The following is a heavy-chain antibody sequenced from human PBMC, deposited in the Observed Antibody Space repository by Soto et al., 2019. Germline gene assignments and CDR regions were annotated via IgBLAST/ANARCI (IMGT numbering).Heavy chain of an antibody. J-gene: IGHJ6*02. D-gene: IGHD3-3*01. CDR1: GFTFSSYG. CDR2: ISYDGSNK. CDR3: AKAFTTFGVGGYYYYGMDV. V-gene: IGHV3-30*18. Sequence: GGSLRLSCAASGFTFSSYGMHWVRHAPGKGQEWVAVISYDGSNKYYADSVKGRFTISRDNSKNTLYLQMNSLRAEDTAVYYCAKAFTTFGVGGYYYYGMDVWGQGTTVTVSS.